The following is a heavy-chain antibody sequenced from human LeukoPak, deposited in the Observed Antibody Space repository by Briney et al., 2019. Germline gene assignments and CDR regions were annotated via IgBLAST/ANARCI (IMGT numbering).Heavy chain of an antibody. Sequence: PGGSLRLSCAASGFTFSSYAMRWVRQAPGKGLEWVAVISYDGSNKYYADSVKGRFTISRDNSKNTLYLQMNSLRAEDTAVYYCARGSSWYIDYYYGMDVWGQGTTVTVSS. CDR3: ARGSSWYIDYYYGMDV. CDR1: GFTFSSYA. J-gene: IGHJ6*02. CDR2: ISYDGSNK. V-gene: IGHV3-30-3*01. D-gene: IGHD6-13*01.